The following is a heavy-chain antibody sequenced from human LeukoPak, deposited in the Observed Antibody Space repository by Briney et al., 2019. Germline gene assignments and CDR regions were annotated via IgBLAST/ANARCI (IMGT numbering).Heavy chain of an antibody. Sequence: GASVKVSCKASGGTFSSYAISWVRQAPGQGLEWMGRIIPIFGTANYAQKFQGRVTITTDESTSTAYMELSSLRSEDTAVYYCARDASPGTPPVYFDYWGQGTLVTVPS. CDR1: GGTFSSYA. D-gene: IGHD3-16*01. J-gene: IGHJ4*02. V-gene: IGHV1-69*05. CDR2: IIPIFGTA. CDR3: ARDASPGTPPVYFDY.